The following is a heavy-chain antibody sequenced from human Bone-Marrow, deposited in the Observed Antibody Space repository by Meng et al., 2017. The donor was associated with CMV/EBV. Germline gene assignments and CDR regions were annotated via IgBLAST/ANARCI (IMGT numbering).Heavy chain of an antibody. V-gene: IGHV1-2*02. Sequence: ASVKVSCKASGYTFADYYIHWVRQAPGQGLEWMGWINPNSGGTNYAQKFQGRVTMTRDTSISTAYMELSRLRSEDTAVYYCARGSYCSSTSCYRTKDYYYGMDVWGQGTTVTVSS. D-gene: IGHD2-2*01. CDR1: GYTFADYY. J-gene: IGHJ6*02. CDR2: INPNSGGT. CDR3: ARGSYCSSTSCYRTKDYYYGMDV.